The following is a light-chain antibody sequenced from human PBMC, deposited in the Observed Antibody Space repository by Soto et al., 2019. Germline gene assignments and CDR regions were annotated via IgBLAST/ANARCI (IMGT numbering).Light chain of an antibody. V-gene: IGKV3-15*01. CDR3: QQYNAWPLT. Sequence: EKVMTQSPAALSVSPGERATLSCRASQSVNSNLAWYQQKPGQAPRLLLYGASTRATGIPARFSGSASGTEFTLTISSLQSEDSAVYYCQQYNAWPLTFGGGTKVEIK. CDR1: QSVNSN. J-gene: IGKJ4*01. CDR2: GAS.